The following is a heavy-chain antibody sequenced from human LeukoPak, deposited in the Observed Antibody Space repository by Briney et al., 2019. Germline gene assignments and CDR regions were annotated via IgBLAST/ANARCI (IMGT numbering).Heavy chain of an antibody. D-gene: IGHD3-16*01. J-gene: IGHJ4*02. CDR1: GGSISSRSHY. CDR3: ARCLGAAMAPSDY. CDR2: IYYTGNT. Sequence: SETLSLTCTVSGGSISSRSHYWGWIRQPPGKGLEWIGSIYYTGNTYYNPSLMSRVTISVDTSKNQVSLKLSSVTAADTAIYYCARCLGAAMAPSDYWGQGTLVAVSS. V-gene: IGHV4-39*01.